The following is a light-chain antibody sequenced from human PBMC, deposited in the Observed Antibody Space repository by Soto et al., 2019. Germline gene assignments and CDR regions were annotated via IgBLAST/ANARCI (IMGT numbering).Light chain of an antibody. J-gene: IGLJ1*01. V-gene: IGLV2-14*03. CDR2: EVS. CDR1: SIDVGAYDY. CDR3: SSYTSRSTRV. Sequence: QSVLTPPSSVSGSPGQSITISYNGTSIDVGAYDYVSWYQQHPDKAPKLMIYEVSNRPSGVSNRFSGSKSVNTATLTISGLQAEDEADYYCSSYTSRSTRVFGTGTKVTV.